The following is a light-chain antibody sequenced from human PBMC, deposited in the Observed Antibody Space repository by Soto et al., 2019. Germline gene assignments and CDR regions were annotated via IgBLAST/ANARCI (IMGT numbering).Light chain of an antibody. CDR1: SSDVGAYNH. CDR2: EVT. CDR3: CTYAGHVPK. Sequence: QSVLTQPASVSGSPGQSITISCTGTSSDVGAYNHVSWYQQHPGKAPKLIIFEVTQRPSGISDRFSASKSGFTASLTISGLQPEDEAVYFCCTYAGHVPKFGGGTKLTVL. J-gene: IGLJ3*02. V-gene: IGLV2-23*02.